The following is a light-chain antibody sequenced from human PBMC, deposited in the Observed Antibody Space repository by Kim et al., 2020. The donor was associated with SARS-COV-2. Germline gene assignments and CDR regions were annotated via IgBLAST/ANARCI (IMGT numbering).Light chain of an antibody. Sequence: SYELTQPPSVSVAPGKTARITCGGNNIGSKSVHWYQQKPGQAPVLVIYYDSDRPSGIPERFSGSNSGNTATLTISRLEAGDEADYYCQVWDSSSDHRVFGGGTQLTVL. CDR1: NIGSKS. CDR3: QVWDSSSDHRV. CDR2: YDS. J-gene: IGLJ3*02. V-gene: IGLV3-21*04.